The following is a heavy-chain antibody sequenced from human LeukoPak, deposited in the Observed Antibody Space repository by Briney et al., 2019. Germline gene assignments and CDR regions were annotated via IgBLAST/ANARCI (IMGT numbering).Heavy chain of an antibody. CDR3: ARDRAYDYVWGSYRSRWFDP. D-gene: IGHD3-16*02. CDR2: INPNSGGT. V-gene: IGHV1-2*02. CDR1: GYTFTGYY. J-gene: IGHJ5*02. Sequence: GASVKVSCKASGYTFTGYYMHWVRQAPGQGLEWMGWINPNSGGTNYAQKFQGRVTMTRDTSISTAYMELSRLRSDDTAVYYCARDRAYDYVWGSYRSRWFDPWGQGTLVTVSS.